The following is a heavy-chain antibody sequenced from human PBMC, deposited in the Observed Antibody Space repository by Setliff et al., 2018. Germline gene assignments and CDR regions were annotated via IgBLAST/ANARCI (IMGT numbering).Heavy chain of an antibody. V-gene: IGHV3-21*01. D-gene: IGHD3-22*01. CDR1: GFSFSNYA. Sequence: GGSLRLSCEASGFSFSNYAMNWVRQAPGKGLEWVASISPSGSFIYYADSVKGRFTISRDNSRRSVLLQIDSLRVEDTAVYFCARMPTSGYYASPKYYMDVWGKGTTVTVSS. CDR2: ISPSGSFI. CDR3: ARMPTSGYYASPKYYMDV. J-gene: IGHJ6*03.